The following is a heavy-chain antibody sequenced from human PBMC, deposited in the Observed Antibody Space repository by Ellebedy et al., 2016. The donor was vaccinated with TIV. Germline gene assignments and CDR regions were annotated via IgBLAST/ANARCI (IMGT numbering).Heavy chain of an antibody. CDR1: GYSFTSYW. V-gene: IGHV5-51*01. J-gene: IGHJ4*02. D-gene: IGHD6-13*01. Sequence: PGGSLRLSCKGSGYSFTSYWIGWVRQMPGKGLEWMGIIYPGDSDTRYSPSFQGQVTISADKSISTAYLQWSSLKASDTAMYYCARLGIAAAGTVDYWGQGTLVTVSS. CDR3: ARLGIAAAGTVDY. CDR2: IYPGDSDT.